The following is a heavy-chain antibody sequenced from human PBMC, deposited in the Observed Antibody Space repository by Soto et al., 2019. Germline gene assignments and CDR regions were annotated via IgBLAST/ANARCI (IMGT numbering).Heavy chain of an antibody. CDR2: IYYSGTT. D-gene: IGHD3-10*01. V-gene: IGHV4-30-4*01. CDR1: GGSISSGYYY. Sequence: QVQLQESGPGLVKPSQTLSLTCTVSGGSISSGYYYWSWIRQSPGKGLEWIGHIYYSGTTYYNPSLRSRFRISVDTSKNQFSLKLNSVTAADTAVYYCARVKGGVSSGSPFSRSAMARGVLGWLDPWGQGTLVTVSS. CDR3: ARVKGGVSSGSPFSRSAMARGVLGWLDP. J-gene: IGHJ5*02.